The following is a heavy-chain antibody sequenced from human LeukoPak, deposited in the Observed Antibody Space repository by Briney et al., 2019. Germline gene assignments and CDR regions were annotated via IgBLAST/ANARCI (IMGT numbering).Heavy chain of an antibody. CDR3: ARVPGPYDSSGYQT. J-gene: IGHJ5*02. CDR1: GGSISNYY. CDR2: IYYSGST. V-gene: IGHV4-59*01. D-gene: IGHD3-22*01. Sequence: PSETMSLTCTVSGGSISNYYWSWIRQPPGKGLEWIGYIYYSGSTNYNPSLKSRVTISVDTSTNQFSLKLRSVTAADTAVYYCARVPGPYDSSGYQTWGQGTLVTVSS.